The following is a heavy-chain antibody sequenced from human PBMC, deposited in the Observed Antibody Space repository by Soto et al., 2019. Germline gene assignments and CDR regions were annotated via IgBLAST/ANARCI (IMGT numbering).Heavy chain of an antibody. J-gene: IGHJ4*02. CDR3: AREVSVGVAEAGDFDS. CDR2: ISYDGNTK. CDR1: GFTFSNYP. Sequence: QVHLAESGGGVVQPGRSLRLSCAASGFTFSNYPMTWVRQAPGKGLEWVAVISYDGNTKHYADSVKGRCTISRDNPRNTLDLQMNSLRVEDTAVYYCAREVSVGVAEAGDFDSWGQGAQVTVSS. D-gene: IGHD6-19*01. V-gene: IGHV3-30*04.